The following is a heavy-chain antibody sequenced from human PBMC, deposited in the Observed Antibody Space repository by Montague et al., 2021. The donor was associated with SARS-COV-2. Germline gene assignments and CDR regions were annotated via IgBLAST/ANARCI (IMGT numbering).Heavy chain of an antibody. CDR3: ARQVSGTTVHYYYYGMDV. V-gene: IGHV4-39*01. CDR1: GGSISSSSYY. J-gene: IGHJ6*02. D-gene: IGHD1-20*01. Sequence: SETLSLTCTVSGGSISSSSYYWGWIRQPPGKGLEWIGSIYYSGGTYYNPSLKSRVTISVDTSKNQFSLKLSSVTAADAAVYYCARQVSGTTVHYYYYGMDVWGQGTTVTVSS. CDR2: IYYSGGT.